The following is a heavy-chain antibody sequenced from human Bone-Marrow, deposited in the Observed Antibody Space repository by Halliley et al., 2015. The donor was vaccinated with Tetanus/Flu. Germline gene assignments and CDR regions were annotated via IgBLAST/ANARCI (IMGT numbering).Heavy chain of an antibody. J-gene: IGHJ5*02. Sequence: LVQSGAEVKMPGASVKLSCKASGYIFHTYGIHWVRQGPRQRLQWMGWISAGTGNTQYSEDFQDRLTITRDTSADTAFMELRSLTSEDTGVYFCGRAWSARNWLDPWGQGTLAIVSS. D-gene: IGHD3-3*01. CDR2: ISAGTGNT. V-gene: IGHV1-3*01. CDR1: GYIFHTYG. CDR3: GRAWSARNWLDP.